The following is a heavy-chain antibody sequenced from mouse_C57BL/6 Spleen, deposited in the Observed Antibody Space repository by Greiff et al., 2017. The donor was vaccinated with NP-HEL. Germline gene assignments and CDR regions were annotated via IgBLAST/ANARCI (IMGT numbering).Heavy chain of an antibody. CDR3: ARWAQPTFYFDY. D-gene: IGHD4-1*02. CDR1: GYTFTSYW. Sequence: QVHMKQSGAELAKPGASVKLSCKASGYTFTSYWMHWVKQRPGQGLEWIGYINPSSGYTKYNQKFKDKATLTADKSSSTAYMQLSSLTYEDSAVYYCARWAQPTFYFDYWGQGTTLTVSS. V-gene: IGHV1-7*01. J-gene: IGHJ2*01. CDR2: INPSSGYT.